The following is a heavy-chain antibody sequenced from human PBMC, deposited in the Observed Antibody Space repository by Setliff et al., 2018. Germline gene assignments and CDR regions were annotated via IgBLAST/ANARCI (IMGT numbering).Heavy chain of an antibody. D-gene: IGHD2-21*02. Sequence: SETLSLTCTVSGDSISSGTYYWGWIRQPPGKGLEWIGSRYYSGHTYYNPSLKSRVAMSVDKAKNQFSLNLRSVSAADTAVYYCARGGGYWSYFEFWGQGSPVTVSS. CDR2: RYYSGHT. CDR3: ARGGGYWSYFEF. J-gene: IGHJ4*02. CDR1: GDSISSGTYY. V-gene: IGHV4-39*01.